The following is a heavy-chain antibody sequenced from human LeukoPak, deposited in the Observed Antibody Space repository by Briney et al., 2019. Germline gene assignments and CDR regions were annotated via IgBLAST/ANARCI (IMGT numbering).Heavy chain of an antibody. V-gene: IGHV3-48*03. CDR1: GFTFSSYE. CDR2: ISSSSTTI. CDR3: VRDSRHVPAY. Sequence: GGSLRLSCAASGFTFSSYEMNWVRQAPGKGLDWVSYISSSSTTIYYADSVKGRFTMSRDNAQNSLYLQMNSLRPEDTAFYYCVRDSRHVPAYWGQGILVTVSS. J-gene: IGHJ4*02.